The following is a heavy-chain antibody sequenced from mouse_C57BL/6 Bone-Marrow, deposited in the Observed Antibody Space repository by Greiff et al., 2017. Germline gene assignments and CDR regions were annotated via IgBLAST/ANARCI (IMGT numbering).Heavy chain of an antibody. J-gene: IGHJ2*01. Sequence: VQLQQSGAELVRPGASVKLPCKASGYTFTDYYINWVQQRPGQGLEWIARIYPGSGNTYYTETFKGKATLTAEKSSSTAYMQLSSLTSEDSAVYFCARVQDYDEGHFDYWGQGTTLTVSS. CDR2: IYPGSGNT. CDR3: ARVQDYDEGHFDY. D-gene: IGHD2-4*01. V-gene: IGHV1-76*01. CDR1: GYTFTDYY.